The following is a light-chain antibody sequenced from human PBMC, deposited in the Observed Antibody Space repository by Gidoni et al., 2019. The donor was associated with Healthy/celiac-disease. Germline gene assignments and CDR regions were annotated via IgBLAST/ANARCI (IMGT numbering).Light chain of an antibody. V-gene: IGKV1-39*01. CDR1: QSISSY. CDR2: AAS. Sequence: DIPMTQSPSSLSASVGDRVTLTCRASQSISSYLNWYQQKTGKAPKVLIYAASSLRSGVPSRFSGSGSGTDFTLTISSLQPEDFATYYCQQSYSTPWTFGQGTKVEIK. CDR3: QQSYSTPWT. J-gene: IGKJ1*01.